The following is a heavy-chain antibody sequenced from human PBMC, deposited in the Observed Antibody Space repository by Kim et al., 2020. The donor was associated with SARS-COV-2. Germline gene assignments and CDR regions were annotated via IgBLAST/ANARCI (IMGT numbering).Heavy chain of an antibody. Sequence: SETLSLTCTVSGASISGSNYYWAWLRQPPGKGLEWIGTIYYRGTTSYSPSLKSRVNMSVDTSKNHFSLSVSSATAADTAIYYCARTVTMARTSLFDYWGQGNLVIVSS. CDR1: GASISGSNYY. D-gene: IGHD6-19*01. CDR3: ARTVTMARTSLFDY. J-gene: IGHJ4*02. CDR2: IYYRGTT. V-gene: IGHV4-39*02.